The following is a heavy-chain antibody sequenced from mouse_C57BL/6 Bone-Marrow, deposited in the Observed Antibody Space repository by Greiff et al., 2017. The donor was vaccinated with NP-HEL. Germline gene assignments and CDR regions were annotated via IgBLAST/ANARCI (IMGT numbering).Heavy chain of an antibody. V-gene: IGHV2-9-1*01. CDR3: ARKGYYGSSYPRDYYAMDY. CDR1: GFSLTSYA. D-gene: IGHD1-1*01. Sequence: QVQLKESGPGLVAPSQSLSITCTVSGFSLTSYAISWVRQPPGKGLEWLGVIWTGGGTNYNSALKSRLSISKDNSKSQVFLKMNSLQTDDTARYYCARKGYYGSSYPRDYYAMDYWGQGTSVTVSS. J-gene: IGHJ4*01. CDR2: IWTGGGT.